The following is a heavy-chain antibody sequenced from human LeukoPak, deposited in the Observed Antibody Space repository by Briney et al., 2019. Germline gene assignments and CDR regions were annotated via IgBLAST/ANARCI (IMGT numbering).Heavy chain of an antibody. J-gene: IGHJ4*02. CDR3: ASPGEKDYYFDY. D-gene: IGHD3-16*01. V-gene: IGHV1-46*01. CDR2: INPSGGST. CDR1: GYTFSGYY. Sequence: ASVKVSCKASGYTFSGYYMHWVRQAPGQGLEWMGIINPSGGSTSYAQKFQGRVTMTRDTSTSTVYMELSSLRSEDTAVYYCASPGEKDYYFDYWGQGTLVTVSS.